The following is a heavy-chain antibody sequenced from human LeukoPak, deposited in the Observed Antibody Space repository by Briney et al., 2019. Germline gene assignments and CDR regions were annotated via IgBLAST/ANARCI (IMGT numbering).Heavy chain of an antibody. CDR1: GGSISSRPYY. Sequence: SETLSLTCAVSGGSISSRPYYWGWVRQPPGKGLEWIGTISYSGTTYYSPSLKSRVTISLDTSKNQFSLKLSSVTAADTAIYYCARDFSSSSTVYYYYYMDVWGKGATVTVSS. V-gene: IGHV4-39*07. CDR2: ISYSGTT. D-gene: IGHD6-6*01. J-gene: IGHJ6*03. CDR3: ARDFSSSSTVYYYYYMDV.